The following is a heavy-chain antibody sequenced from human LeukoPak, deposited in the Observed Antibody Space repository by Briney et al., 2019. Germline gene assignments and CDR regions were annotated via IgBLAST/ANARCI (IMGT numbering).Heavy chain of an antibody. V-gene: IGHV4-34*01. CDR3: ASAYDSSGYYLDY. Sequence: SETLSLTCAVYGGSFSGYYWSWIRQPPGKGLEWIGEINHSGSTNYNPSLKSRVTISVDTSENQFSLKLSSVTAADTAVYYCASAYDSSGYYLDYWGQGTLVTVSS. CDR2: INHSGST. J-gene: IGHJ4*02. CDR1: GGSFSGYY. D-gene: IGHD3-22*01.